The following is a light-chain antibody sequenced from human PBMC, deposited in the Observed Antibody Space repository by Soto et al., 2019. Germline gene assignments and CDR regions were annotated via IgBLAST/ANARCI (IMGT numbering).Light chain of an antibody. J-gene: IGKJ1*01. CDR2: AAS. Sequence: KVKTASPATLSVSPGDRATLSSRASESVTSSLAWYQQKPGQPPRLLIYAASTRATDVPARFSGGGSETEFTLTISSLQSGDFAVYFCQQYNIWPLWTFGQGTKVDIK. CDR3: QQYNIWPLWT. CDR1: ESVTSS. V-gene: IGKV3-15*01.